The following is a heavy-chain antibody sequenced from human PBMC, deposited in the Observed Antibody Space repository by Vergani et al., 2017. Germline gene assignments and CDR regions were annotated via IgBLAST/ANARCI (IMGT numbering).Heavy chain of an antibody. CDR2: ISGSGGST. J-gene: IGHJ4*02. CDR1: GFTFSSYA. D-gene: IGHD2-15*01. Sequence: EVQLLESGGGLVQPGGSLRLSCAASGFTFSSYAMSWVRQAPGKGLEWVSAISGSGGSTYYADSVKGRFTISRDNSKNTLYLQMNSLRAEDTAVYYCAKSRTSCSGGSCYPDYFDYWGQGTLVTVSS. V-gene: IGHV3-23*01. CDR3: AKSRTSCSGGSCYPDYFDY.